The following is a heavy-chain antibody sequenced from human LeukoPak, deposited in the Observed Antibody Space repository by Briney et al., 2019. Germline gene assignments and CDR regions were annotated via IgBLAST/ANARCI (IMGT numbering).Heavy chain of an antibody. D-gene: IGHD2-2*01. CDR2: INPNSGGT. V-gene: IGHV1-2*02. J-gene: IGHJ5*02. CDR3: ATIGYCSSTSCRPSWFDP. CDR1: GYTFTGYY. Sequence: ASVKVSCKASGYTFTGYYMHWVRQAPGQGLEWMGWINPNSGGTNYAQKFQGRVTMTRDTSISTAYMELSRLRSDDTAVYYCATIGYCSSTSCRPSWFDPWGQGTLVTVSS.